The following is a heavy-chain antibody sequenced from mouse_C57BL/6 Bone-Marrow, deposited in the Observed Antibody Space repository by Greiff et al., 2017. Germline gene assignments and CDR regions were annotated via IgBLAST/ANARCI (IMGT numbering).Heavy chain of an antibody. V-gene: IGHV1-64*01. Sequence: VQLQQPGAELVKPGASVKLSCKASGYTFTSYWMHWVKQRPGQGLEWIGMIHPNSGSTNYNEKFKSKATLTVDKSSSTAYMQLSSLTSEDSAVYYCARRALDYAMDYWGQGTSVTVSS. CDR2: IHPNSGST. J-gene: IGHJ4*01. CDR1: GYTFTSYW. D-gene: IGHD3-3*01. CDR3: ARRALDYAMDY.